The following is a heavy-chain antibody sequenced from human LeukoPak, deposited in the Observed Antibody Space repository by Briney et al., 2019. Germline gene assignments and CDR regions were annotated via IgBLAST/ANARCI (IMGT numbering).Heavy chain of an antibody. Sequence: PGGSLRLSCAASGFTFSSYAMSWVRRAPGKGLEWVSAISGSGGSTYYADYVKGRFTISRDNYKNTLYLQMNSLRAEDTAVYYCAKDRRSGWYRDAFDIWGQGTMVTVSS. J-gene: IGHJ3*02. V-gene: IGHV3-23*01. CDR1: GFTFSSYA. D-gene: IGHD6-19*01. CDR2: ISGSGGST. CDR3: AKDRRSGWYRDAFDI.